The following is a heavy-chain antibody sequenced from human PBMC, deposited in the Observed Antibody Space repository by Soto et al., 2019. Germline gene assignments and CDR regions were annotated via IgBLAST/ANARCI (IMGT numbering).Heavy chain of an antibody. CDR3: ARDLDTAMDPYYYYYGMDV. CDR1: GFTFSDYY. D-gene: IGHD5-18*01. Sequence: GGSLRLSCAASGFTFSDYYMSWIRQAPGKGLEWVSYISSSGSTIYYADSVKGRFTISRDNAKNSLYLQMNSLRAEDTAVYYCARDLDTAMDPYYYYYGMDVWGQGTTVTVSS. CDR2: ISSSGSTI. J-gene: IGHJ6*02. V-gene: IGHV3-11*01.